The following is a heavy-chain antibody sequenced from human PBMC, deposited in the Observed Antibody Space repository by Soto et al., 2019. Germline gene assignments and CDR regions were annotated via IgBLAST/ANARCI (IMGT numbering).Heavy chain of an antibody. V-gene: IGHV3-23*01. CDR2: LSHDGGNT. J-gene: IGHJ4*02. Sequence: DVQMLASGGGVVQPGESLRLSCVAPDFSFTSYAMTWVRLAPGKGLQWVAALSHDGGNTYYRDSVRGRFTVSRDNSKNTLYLQMDSLKGEDSAVYYCAKLMGPWVDSAIDFWGQGTQVTVSS. CDR1: DFSFTSYA. CDR3: AKLMGPWVDSAIDF. D-gene: IGHD1-26*01.